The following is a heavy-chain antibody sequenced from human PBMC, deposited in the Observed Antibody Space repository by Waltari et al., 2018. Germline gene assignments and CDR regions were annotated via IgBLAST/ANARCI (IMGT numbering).Heavy chain of an antibody. D-gene: IGHD3-16*02. CDR1: GFTFSSYA. CDR3: ARVASPYDYIWGSYPIDY. J-gene: IGHJ4*02. V-gene: IGHV3-30-3*01. Sequence: QVQLVESGGGVVQPGRSLRLSCAASGFTFSSYAMHWVRQAPGKGLEWVAVISYDGSNKYYADSVKGRLTISRDNSKNTLYLQMNSLRAEDTAVYYCARVASPYDYIWGSYPIDYWGQGTLVTVSS. CDR2: ISYDGSNK.